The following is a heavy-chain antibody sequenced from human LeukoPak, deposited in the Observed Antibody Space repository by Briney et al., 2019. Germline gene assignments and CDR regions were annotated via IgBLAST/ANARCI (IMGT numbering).Heavy chain of an antibody. Sequence: PGRSLRLSCAASGFTFDDYAMHWVRQAPGKGLEWVSGISWNSGSIGYADSVKGRFTISRDNAKNSLYLQMNSLRAEDTAVYYCAKESSRYSGYDYAFDIWGQGTMVTVSS. CDR1: GFTFDDYA. D-gene: IGHD5-12*01. CDR2: ISWNSGSI. V-gene: IGHV3-9*01. J-gene: IGHJ3*02. CDR3: AKESSRYSGYDYAFDI.